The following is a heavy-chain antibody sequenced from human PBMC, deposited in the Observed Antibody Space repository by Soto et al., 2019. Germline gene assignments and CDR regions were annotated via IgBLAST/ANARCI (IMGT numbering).Heavy chain of an antibody. CDR2: ISARGEKT. Sequence: LRLSCAASGFTLNSYAMNWVRQAPGKGLEWVSGISARGEKTYYADSVKGRFTISRDNSKNTVYLQMNSLRAKDTAVFYCAKALPMYYYDSSGYYDYYYDMDVWGQGTTVTVSS. CDR3: AKALPMYYYDSSGYYDYYYDMDV. V-gene: IGHV3-23*01. J-gene: IGHJ6*02. D-gene: IGHD3-22*01. CDR1: GFTLNSYA.